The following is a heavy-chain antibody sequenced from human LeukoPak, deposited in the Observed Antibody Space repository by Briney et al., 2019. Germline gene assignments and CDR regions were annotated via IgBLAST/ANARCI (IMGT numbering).Heavy chain of an antibody. CDR2: IYYSGST. J-gene: IGHJ5*02. CDR1: GGSISSGGYY. CDR3: ARDSCSGGSCYSGFDP. Sequence: SETLSLTCTVSGGSISSGGYYWSWIRQHPGKGLEWIGYIYYSGSTYHNPSLKSRVTISVDTSKNQFSLKLSSVTAADTAVYYCARDSCSGGSCYSGFDPWGQGTLVTVSS. V-gene: IGHV4-31*03. D-gene: IGHD2-15*01.